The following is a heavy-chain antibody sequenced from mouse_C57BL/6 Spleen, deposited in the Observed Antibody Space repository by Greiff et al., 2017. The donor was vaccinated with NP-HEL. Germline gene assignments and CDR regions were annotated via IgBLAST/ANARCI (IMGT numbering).Heavy chain of an antibody. D-gene: IGHD2-4*01. Sequence: QVQLQQPGAELVKPGASVKLSCKASGYTFTSYWMHWVKQRPGQGLEWIGMIHPNSGSTNYNEKFKGKATLTVDKSSSTAYMQLSSLTSEDSAVYYCASMITEAWFAYWGQGTLVTVSA. CDR2: IHPNSGST. V-gene: IGHV1-64*01. J-gene: IGHJ3*01. CDR3: ASMITEAWFAY. CDR1: GYTFTSYW.